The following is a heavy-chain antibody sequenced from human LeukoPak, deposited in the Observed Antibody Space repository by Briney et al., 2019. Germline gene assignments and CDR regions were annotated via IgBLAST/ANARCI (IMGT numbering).Heavy chain of an antibody. J-gene: IGHJ4*02. CDR3: ARERPVRRDFWSGYPDY. D-gene: IGHD3-3*01. Sequence: SETLSLTCTVSGYSISSGYYWGWIRQPPGKGLVWIGSIYHSGSTYYNPSLKSRVTISVDTSKNQFSLKLSSVTAADTAVYYCARERPVRRDFWSGYPDYWGQGTLVTVSS. V-gene: IGHV4-38-2*02. CDR2: IYHSGST. CDR1: GYSISSGYY.